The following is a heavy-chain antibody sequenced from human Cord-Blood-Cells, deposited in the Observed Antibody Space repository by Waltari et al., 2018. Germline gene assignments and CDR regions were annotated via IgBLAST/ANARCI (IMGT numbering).Heavy chain of an antibody. CDR2: IIPILGIA. J-gene: IGHJ6*02. V-gene: IGHV1-69*08. CDR3: ARDRPYSGSYYYYYYGMDV. Sequence: QVQLVQSGAEVKKPGSSVKVSCKASGGTFSSYTISWVRQAPGQGLEWMGRIIPILGIANYAQKFQGRVTITAEKSTSTAYMELSSLRSEDTAVYYCARDRPYSGSYYYYYYGMDVWGQGTTVTVSS. CDR1: GGTFSSYT. D-gene: IGHD1-26*01.